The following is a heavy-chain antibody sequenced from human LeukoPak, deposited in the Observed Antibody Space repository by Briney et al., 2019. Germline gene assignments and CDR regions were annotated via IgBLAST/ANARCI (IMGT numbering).Heavy chain of an antibody. Sequence: SETLSLTCTVSGGSISSFYWSWIRQPPGKGQEWIGYIYTSGSTNYNPSLKSRVTISVDTSKNQFSLKLSSVTAADTAVYYCARGVYYGSGNFDYWGQGTLVTVSS. D-gene: IGHD3-10*01. V-gene: IGHV4-4*09. CDR2: IYTSGST. CDR1: GGSISSFY. J-gene: IGHJ4*02. CDR3: ARGVYYGSGNFDY.